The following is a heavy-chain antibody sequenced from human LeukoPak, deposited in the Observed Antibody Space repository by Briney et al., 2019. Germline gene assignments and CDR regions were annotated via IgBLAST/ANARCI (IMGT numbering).Heavy chain of an antibody. CDR2: ISWNSGSL. V-gene: IGHV3-9*01. CDR3: ATGGGSYLPGSRFDF. CDR1: GFTFDDFA. D-gene: IGHD1-26*01. J-gene: IGHJ4*02. Sequence: SGGSLRLSCAASGFTFDDFAMHWVRKAPGKGLEWVSGISWNSGSLGYADSVKGRFTISRDNAKSSLYLQMNSLRAEDTALYYCATGGGSYLPGSRFDFWGQGTLVTVSS.